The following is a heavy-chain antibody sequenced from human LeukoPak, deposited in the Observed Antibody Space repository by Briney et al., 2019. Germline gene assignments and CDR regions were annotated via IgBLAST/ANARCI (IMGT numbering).Heavy chain of an antibody. Sequence: SETLSLTCAVYGGSFSGYYWSWIRQPPGKGLEWIGEINHSGSTNYNPSLKSRVTISVDTSKNQFSLKLSSVTAADTAVYYCARQRKGNVLLWFGGKNNNAFDIWGQGTMVTVSS. V-gene: IGHV4-34*01. CDR1: GGSFSGYY. CDR3: ARQRKGNVLLWFGGKNNNAFDI. J-gene: IGHJ3*02. CDR2: INHSGST. D-gene: IGHD3-10*01.